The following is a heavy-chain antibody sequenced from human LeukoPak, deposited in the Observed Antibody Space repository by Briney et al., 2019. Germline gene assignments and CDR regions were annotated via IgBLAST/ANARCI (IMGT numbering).Heavy chain of an antibody. D-gene: IGHD1-26*01. CDR3: ARRGLAGSYYPSYAFDI. CDR1: GGSLSGYY. V-gene: IGHV4-34*01. J-gene: IGHJ3*02. Sequence: SETLSLTCTVSGGSLSGYYWSWIRQPPGKGLEWIGEINHSGSTNYNPSLKSRVTISVDTSKNQFSLKLSSVTAADTAVYYCARRGLAGSYYPSYAFDIWGQGTMVTVSS. CDR2: INHSGST.